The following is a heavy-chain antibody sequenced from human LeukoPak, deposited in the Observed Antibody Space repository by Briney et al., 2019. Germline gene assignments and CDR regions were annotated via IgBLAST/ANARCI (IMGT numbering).Heavy chain of an antibody. CDR3: ARYVDFTIFGVVINYFDY. V-gene: IGHV4-30-4*08. CDR1: SASVSSGGRS. Sequence: PSETLSLTCTVSSASVSSGGRSWSWIRQPPGKGLEWIGYIYYSGSTYYNPSLKSRVTISVDTSKNQFSLKLSSVTAADTAVYYCARYVDFTIFGVVINYFDYWGQGTLVTVSS. J-gene: IGHJ4*02. CDR2: IYYSGST. D-gene: IGHD3-3*01.